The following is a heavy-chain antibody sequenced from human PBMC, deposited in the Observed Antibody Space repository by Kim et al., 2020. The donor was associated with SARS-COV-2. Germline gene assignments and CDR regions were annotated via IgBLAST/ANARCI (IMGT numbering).Heavy chain of an antibody. Sequence: GGSLRLSCAASGFTFEDFSMHWVRQAPGKGLEWVSLVTWNGVTTYYADSVKGRFTVSRDNSKDSLYLQMNSLRPEDTALYYCAKQMWEYMDVWGNGTAVTVSS. CDR1: GFTFEDFS. CDR3: AKQMWEYMDV. D-gene: IGHD1-26*01. V-gene: IGHV3-43*01. CDR2: VTWNGVTT. J-gene: IGHJ6*03.